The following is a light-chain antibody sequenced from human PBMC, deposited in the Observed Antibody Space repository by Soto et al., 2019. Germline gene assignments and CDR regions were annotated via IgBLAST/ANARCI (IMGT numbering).Light chain of an antibody. V-gene: IGLV2-14*02. CDR1: SSDVGSYNF. J-gene: IGLJ1*01. CDR2: EGT. CDR3: SSYTSNNTPFV. Sequence: QSALTQPASVSGSPGQSITISCTGTSSDVGSYNFVSWYQQYPGKVPKLMIYEGTKRPSGVSNRFSASKSGNTASLTISGLQAEDEADYYCSSYTSNNTPFVFGTGTKVTVL.